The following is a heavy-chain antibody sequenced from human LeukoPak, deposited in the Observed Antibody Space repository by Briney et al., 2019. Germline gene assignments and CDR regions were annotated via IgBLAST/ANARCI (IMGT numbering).Heavy chain of an antibody. V-gene: IGHV1-8*01. Sequence: ASVKVSCKASGYTFTSYDINWVRQATGQGLEWMGWMNPNSGNTGYAQKFQGRVTMTRNTSISTAYMELSRLRSEDTAVYYCARVGIAVAGKYYYGMDVWGQGSTVTVSS. J-gene: IGHJ6*02. CDR3: ARVGIAVAGKYYYGMDV. CDR1: GYTFTSYD. CDR2: MNPNSGNT. D-gene: IGHD6-19*01.